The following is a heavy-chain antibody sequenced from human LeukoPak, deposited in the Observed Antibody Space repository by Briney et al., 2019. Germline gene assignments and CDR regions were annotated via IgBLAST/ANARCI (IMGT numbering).Heavy chain of an antibody. CDR3: ARKGANSSGRPFDY. J-gene: IGHJ4*02. CDR2: IYHSGSF. CDR1: GGSISSDYW. Sequence: SETLSLTCAVSGGSISSDYWWSWVRQPPGKGLECIEEIYHSGSFNYKPSLKSRVTISVDKSKSQFSLKLTSVTAADTAVYYCARKGANSSGRPFDYWGQGTLVTVSS. V-gene: IGHV4-4*02. D-gene: IGHD6-19*01.